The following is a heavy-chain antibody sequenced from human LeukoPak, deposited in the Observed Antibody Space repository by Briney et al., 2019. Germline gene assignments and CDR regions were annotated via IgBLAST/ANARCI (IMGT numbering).Heavy chain of an antibody. CDR1: GFTFDDYA. J-gene: IGHJ6*02. Sequence: GGSLRLSCAASGFTFDDYAMHWVRQAPGKGLEWVSGISWNSGSIGYADSVKGRFTISRDNAKNSLYLQMNSLRAQDTAVYYCASFFSRYDYRNYGSYSYGMDVWGQGTTVTVSS. D-gene: IGHD4-11*01. CDR3: ASFFSRYDYRNYGSYSYGMDV. V-gene: IGHV3-9*01. CDR2: ISWNSGSI.